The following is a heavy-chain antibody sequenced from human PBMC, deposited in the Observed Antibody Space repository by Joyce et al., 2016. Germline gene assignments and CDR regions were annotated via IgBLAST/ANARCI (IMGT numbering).Heavy chain of an antibody. J-gene: IGHJ6*02. CDR1: GLTFSTSS. CDR2: ISRDSAFI. Sequence: EVQLVESGGGLVRPGGYLEISCAASGLTFSTSSMSWFRQSPGKGLECISAISRDSAFIFYAASVRGRFTVSRDNAKNSLYLQMNSLRVEDTAVYFCARGGKAYDYSMDVWGQGTTVTVSS. CDR3: ARGGKAYDYSMDV. V-gene: IGHV3-21*02.